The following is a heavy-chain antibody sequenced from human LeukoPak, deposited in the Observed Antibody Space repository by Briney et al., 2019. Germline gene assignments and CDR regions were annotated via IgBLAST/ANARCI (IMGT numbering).Heavy chain of an antibody. J-gene: IGHJ4*02. Sequence: GGSLRLSCAASGFTFSTYAMSWVRQAPGKGLQWLSAISGSDGSTFYADSVTGRFTISRDNSKNTLYLQMNSLRAEDTAVYYCAKDLQDIVVVVAATLFDYWGQGTLVTVSS. V-gene: IGHV3-23*01. D-gene: IGHD2-15*01. CDR2: ISGSDGST. CDR1: GFTFSTYA. CDR3: AKDLQDIVVVVAATLFDY.